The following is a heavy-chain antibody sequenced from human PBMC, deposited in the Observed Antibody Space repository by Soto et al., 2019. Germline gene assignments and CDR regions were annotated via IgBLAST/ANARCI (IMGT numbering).Heavy chain of an antibody. V-gene: IGHV3-66*01. J-gene: IGHJ4*02. CDR1: GFTFSSVY. CDR3: ARDILGGAYDFWH. CDR2: ITSGGST. D-gene: IGHD3-3*01. Sequence: EVQLVESGGGLVQPGGSLRLSCAASGFTFSSVYMTWVRQAPGKGLEWVSVITSGGSTYYADSVRGRFTISRDNSKNTLYLQMNSLRAEDTAVYYCARDILGGAYDFWHGGQGTLVTVSS.